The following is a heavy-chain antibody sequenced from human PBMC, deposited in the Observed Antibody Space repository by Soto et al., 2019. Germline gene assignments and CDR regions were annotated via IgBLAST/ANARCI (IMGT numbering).Heavy chain of an antibody. J-gene: IGHJ4*02. Sequence: QVQLVESGGGVVQPGRSLRLSCAASGFTFSSYGMHWVRQAPGKGLEWVAVISYDGSNKYYADSVKGRFTISRDNSKNTLYLQMNSLRAEDTAVYYCACIAVAGSVDYWGQGTLVTVSS. CDR3: ACIAVAGSVDY. CDR1: GFTFSSYG. CDR2: ISYDGSNK. D-gene: IGHD6-19*01. V-gene: IGHV3-30*03.